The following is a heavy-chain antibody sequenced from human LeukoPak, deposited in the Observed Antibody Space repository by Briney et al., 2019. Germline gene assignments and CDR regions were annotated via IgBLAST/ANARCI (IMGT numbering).Heavy chain of an antibody. CDR3: ARHERNYVWGSYRSPPFDY. CDR2: IYYSGST. J-gene: IGHJ4*02. D-gene: IGHD3-16*02. CDR1: GGSISSYY. Sequence: SETLSLTCTVSGGSISSYYWSWIRQPPGKGLEWIGYIYYSGSTNYNPSLKSRVTISVDTSKNQFSLKLSSVTAADTAVYYCARHERNYVWGSYRSPPFDYWGQGTLVTVSS. V-gene: IGHV4-59*08.